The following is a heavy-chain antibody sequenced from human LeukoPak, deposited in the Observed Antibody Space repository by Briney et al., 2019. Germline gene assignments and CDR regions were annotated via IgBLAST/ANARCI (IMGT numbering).Heavy chain of an antibody. V-gene: IGHV1-69*13. CDR3: ARYSDPRHGYFDY. J-gene: IGHJ4*02. CDR1: GGTFTNYA. Sequence: SVKVSCKASGGTFTNYAISWVRQAPGQGLEWMGGIIPIFDTANYAQKFQGRVTITADESTSIADMELSSLRSEDTAVYYCARYSDPRHGYFDYWGQGTLVTVSS. D-gene: IGHD4-17*01. CDR2: IIPIFDTA.